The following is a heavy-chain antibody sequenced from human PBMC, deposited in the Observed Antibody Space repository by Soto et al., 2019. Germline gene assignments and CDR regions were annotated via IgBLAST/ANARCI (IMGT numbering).Heavy chain of an antibody. J-gene: IGHJ4*02. Sequence: PGGSLRLSCAASGFTFSSYAMSWVRQAPGKELEWVSAISGSGGSTYYADSVKGRFTISRDNSKNTLYLQMNSLRAEDTAVYYCATDRPDYTRGCYPLDYRGQATLVTSPS. CDR1: GFTFSSYA. CDR2: ISGSGGST. V-gene: IGHV3-23*01. CDR3: ATDRPDYTRGCYPLDY. D-gene: IGHD6-19*01.